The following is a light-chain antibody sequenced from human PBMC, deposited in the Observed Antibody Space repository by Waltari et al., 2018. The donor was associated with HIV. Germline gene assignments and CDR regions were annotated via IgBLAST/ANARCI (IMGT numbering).Light chain of an antibody. V-gene: IGLV2-11*01. Sequence: QSALTQPRSVSGSPGQSISISCTGTSSDVGGYKYVSWYQHYSGEVSKLMIYDVTKRPSGVPDRFSGSKSGNAASLTISGLQAEDEADYYCCSYAGVYTRWVFGGGTKLTVL. CDR1: SSDVGGYKY. CDR2: DVT. CDR3: CSYAGVYTRWV. J-gene: IGLJ3*02.